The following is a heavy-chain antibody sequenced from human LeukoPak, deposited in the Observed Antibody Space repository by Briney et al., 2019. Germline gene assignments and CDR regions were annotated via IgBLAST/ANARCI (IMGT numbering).Heavy chain of an antibody. D-gene: IGHD2-2*01. J-gene: IGHJ4*02. Sequence: GGSLRLSCAASGLTVRSNYMTWVRQAPGKGLEWVAVISYDGSNKYYADSVKGRFTISRDNSKNTLYLQMNSLRAEDTAVYYCARDSPGVVPAAMGYFDYWGQGTLVTVSS. CDR2: ISYDGSNK. CDR1: GLTVRSNY. V-gene: IGHV3-30-3*01. CDR3: ARDSPGVVPAAMGYFDY.